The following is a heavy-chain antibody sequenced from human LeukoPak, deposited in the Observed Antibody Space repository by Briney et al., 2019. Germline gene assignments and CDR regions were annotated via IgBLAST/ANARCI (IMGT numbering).Heavy chain of an antibody. J-gene: IGHJ4*02. CDR1: GFTFSSYS. V-gene: IGHV3-48*01. CDR3: ARDPSPIFQPRSGSYHGYFDY. CDR2: ISSSSSTI. Sequence: GGSLRLSCAASGFTFSSYSMNWVRQAPGKGLEWVSYISSSSSTIYYADSVKGRFTISRDNAKNSLYLQMNSLRAEDTAVYYCARDPSPIFQPRSGSYHGYFDYWGQGTLVTVSS. D-gene: IGHD3-10*01.